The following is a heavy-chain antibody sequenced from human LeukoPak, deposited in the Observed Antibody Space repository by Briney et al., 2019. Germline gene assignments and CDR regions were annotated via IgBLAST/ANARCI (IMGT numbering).Heavy chain of an antibody. CDR2: IKQDVSEK. D-gene: IGHD1-26*01. V-gene: IGHV3-7*02. Sequence: PGGSLRLSCAASGFTFSNYWMSWVRQAPGKGLEWVANIKQDVSEKYYVDSVKGRFTISRDNAKNSLYLQMSSLRGEDTAVYYCARGRRPVGGKRYFDYWGQGTLVTVSS. J-gene: IGHJ4*02. CDR3: ARGRRPVGGKRYFDY. CDR1: GFTFSNYW.